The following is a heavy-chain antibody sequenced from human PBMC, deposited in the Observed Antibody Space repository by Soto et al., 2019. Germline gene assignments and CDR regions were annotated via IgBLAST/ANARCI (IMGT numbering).Heavy chain of an antibody. D-gene: IGHD3-16*01. CDR1: GYTFTRYG. J-gene: IGHJ6*02. CDR2: INTYNGNT. CDR3: AMVDVYVTPSPQDV. V-gene: IGHV1-18*01. Sequence: QVQLVQSGAEVKNPGASVKVSCKASGYTFTRYGIGWARQAPGQGLEWMGWINTYNGNTYYAQNVQGRVTLTTDTSTSTAYMELRSLRSNDTAIYYCAMVDVYVTPSPQDVWGQGTTVSVSS.